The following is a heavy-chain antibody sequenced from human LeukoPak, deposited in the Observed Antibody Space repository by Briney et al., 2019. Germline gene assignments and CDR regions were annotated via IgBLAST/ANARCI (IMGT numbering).Heavy chain of an antibody. J-gene: IGHJ4*02. Sequence: GGSLRLSCAASGFTVSSNYMSWVRQAPGKGLEWVSVIYSGGSTYYADSVKGRFTISRDNSKNTLYLQMNSLRAEDTAVYYCARMGATNGGTFDYWGQGTLVTVSS. D-gene: IGHD1-26*01. CDR3: ARMGATNGGTFDY. V-gene: IGHV3-53*01. CDR2: IYSGGST. CDR1: GFTVSSNY.